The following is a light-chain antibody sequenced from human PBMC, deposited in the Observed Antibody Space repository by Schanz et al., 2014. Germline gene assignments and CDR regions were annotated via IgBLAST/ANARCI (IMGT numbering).Light chain of an antibody. CDR3: CSYTRSSAWV. CDR2: DVR. Sequence: QSALTQPASVSGSPGQSITISCSGTSSDVGGFNYVSWYQQRVGKAPKLMIYDVRNRPSGVPDRFSGSKSGNTASLTISGLQAEDEADYYCCSYTRSSAWVFGGGTKLTVL. CDR1: SSDVGGFNY. J-gene: IGLJ3*02. V-gene: IGLV2-14*01.